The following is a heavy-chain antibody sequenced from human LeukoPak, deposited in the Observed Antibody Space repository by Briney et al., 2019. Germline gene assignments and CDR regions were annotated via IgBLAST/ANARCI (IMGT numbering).Heavy chain of an antibody. V-gene: IGHV4-34*01. CDR3: ARHWGYSYGYYYYYYYMDV. D-gene: IGHD5-18*01. J-gene: IGHJ6*03. CDR1: GGSFSGDF. Sequence: SETLSLTCAVYGGSFSGDFWSWIRQSPGKGLEWIGEINHSGSTNYNPSLKSRVTISVDTSKNQFSLKLSSVTAADTAVYYCARHWGYSYGYYYYYYYMDVWGKGTTVTISS. CDR2: INHSGST.